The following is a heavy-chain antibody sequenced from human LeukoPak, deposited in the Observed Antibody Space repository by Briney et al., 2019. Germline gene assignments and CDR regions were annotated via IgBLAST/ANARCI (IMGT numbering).Heavy chain of an antibody. J-gene: IGHJ4*02. D-gene: IGHD5-24*01. V-gene: IGHV4-39*01. CDR1: GGSISSRPYD. CDR2: LSYSGST. Sequence: SETLSLTCTVSGGSISSRPYDWSWIRQPPGKGLEYIGSLSYSGSTYYNPSLRSRVTISVGTSKNQFSLQLSSVTAAETAVYYCARHICSGDGTKRGFDYWSQGTLVTVSS. CDR3: ARHICSGDGTKRGFDY.